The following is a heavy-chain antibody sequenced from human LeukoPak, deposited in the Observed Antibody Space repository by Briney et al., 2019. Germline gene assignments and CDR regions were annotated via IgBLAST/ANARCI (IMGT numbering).Heavy chain of an antibody. J-gene: IGHJ4*02. V-gene: IGHV3-33*08. CDR3: ASDHGAY. D-gene: IGHD1-26*01. CDR2: IWYDGGNK. CDR1: GFTFSDYS. Sequence: GGSLRLSCAASGFTFSDYSMNWVRQAPGKGLEWVAVIWYDGGNKYYADSVKGRFTISRDNSKNTLSLQMNSLRAEDTAVYYCASDHGAYWGQGTLVTVSS.